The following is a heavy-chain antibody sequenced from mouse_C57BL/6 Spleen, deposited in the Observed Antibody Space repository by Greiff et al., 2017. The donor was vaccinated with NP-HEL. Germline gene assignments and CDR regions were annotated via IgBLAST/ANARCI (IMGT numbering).Heavy chain of an antibody. CDR3: DKGGQRYYFDY. CDR2: IYPGDGDT. D-gene: IGHD1-1*02. CDR1: GYAFSSSW. V-gene: IGHV1-82*01. J-gene: IGHJ2*01. Sequence: VQLQQSGPELVKPGASVKISCKASGYAFSSSWMNWVKQRPGKGLEWIGRIYPGDGDTNNNGKFKGKATLTADKSSSTADMQLSSLTSEYSAVYCCDKGGQRYYFDYWGQGTTLTVSS.